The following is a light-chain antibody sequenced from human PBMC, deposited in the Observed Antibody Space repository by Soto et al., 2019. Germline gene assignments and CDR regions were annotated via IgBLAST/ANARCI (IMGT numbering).Light chain of an antibody. CDR1: QSVSIK. Sequence: EIGLTQSPGTLSVSPGERATLSCRASQSVSIKLAWYQQRPGQAPRLLIYDTSTRATGIPARFSGSGSGTEFTLTISSLQSEDFAVYYCQQYNNWPPITFGQGTRLEI. CDR3: QQYNNWPPIT. J-gene: IGKJ5*01. V-gene: IGKV3-15*01. CDR2: DTS.